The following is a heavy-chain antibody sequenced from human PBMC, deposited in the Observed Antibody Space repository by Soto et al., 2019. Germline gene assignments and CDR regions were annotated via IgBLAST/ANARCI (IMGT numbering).Heavy chain of an antibody. Sequence: SETLSLTCTVSGGSISSSSYYWGWIRQPPGKGLEWIGSICYSGSTYYNPSLKSRVTISVDTSKNQFSLKLSSVTAADTAVYYCARVHSSSWYELYYYYSGMDVWGQGTTVTVYS. CDR1: GGSISSSSYY. D-gene: IGHD6-13*01. CDR3: ARVHSSSWYELYYYYSGMDV. J-gene: IGHJ6*02. V-gene: IGHV4-39*01. CDR2: ICYSGST.